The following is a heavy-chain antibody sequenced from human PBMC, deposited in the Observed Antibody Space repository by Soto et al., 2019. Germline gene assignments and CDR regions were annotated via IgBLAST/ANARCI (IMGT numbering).Heavy chain of an antibody. V-gene: IGHV3-11*01. CDR2: ISSSGSTI. CDR1: GFTFSDYY. Sequence: QVQLVESGGGLVKPGGSLRLSCAASGFTFSDYYMSWIRQAPGTGLEWVSYISSSGSTIYYADSVKGRFTISRDNAKNSLYLQMNSRRAEDTAVYYCARDQTYCTNGVCGGDDYWGQGTLVTVSS. J-gene: IGHJ4*02. CDR3: ARDQTYCTNGVCGGDDY. D-gene: IGHD2-8*01.